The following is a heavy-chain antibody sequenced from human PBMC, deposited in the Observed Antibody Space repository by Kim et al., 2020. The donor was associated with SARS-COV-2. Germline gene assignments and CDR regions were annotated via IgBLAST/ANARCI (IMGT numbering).Heavy chain of an antibody. Sequence: SETLSLTCTVSGGSISSSSYYWGWIRQPPGKGLEWIGNIYNRGSTNSNPSLKSRVTISVDTSKNQFSLKLSSVTAADTAVYYCARQYSSLGKWFDPWGQGTLVTVSS. J-gene: IGHJ5*02. CDR1: GGSISSSSYY. CDR3: ARQYSSLGKWFDP. V-gene: IGHV4-39*01. CDR2: IYNRGST. D-gene: IGHD6-19*01.